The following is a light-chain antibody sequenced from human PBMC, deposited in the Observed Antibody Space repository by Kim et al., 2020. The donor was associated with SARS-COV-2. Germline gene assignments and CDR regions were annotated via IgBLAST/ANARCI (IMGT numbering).Light chain of an antibody. V-gene: IGKV1-12*01. Sequence: ASVGDRVTITCRASQSISSWLAWYQQKPGKAPQLLIYAASSLQSGVPSRFSGSGSGTDFTLTISSLQPEDFATYYCQQANSFPLTFGGGTKVDIK. CDR2: AAS. J-gene: IGKJ4*01. CDR3: QQANSFPLT. CDR1: QSISSW.